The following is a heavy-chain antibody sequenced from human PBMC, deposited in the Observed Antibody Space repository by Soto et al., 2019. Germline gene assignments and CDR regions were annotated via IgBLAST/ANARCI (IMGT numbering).Heavy chain of an antibody. J-gene: IGHJ6*02. D-gene: IGHD3-10*01. CDR2: IWYDGSNK. CDR3: AREGRSIIRGVIQDV. V-gene: IGHV3-33*01. Sequence: GGSLRLSCAASGFTFSSFGMHWVRQAPGKGLEWVAVIWYDGSNKYYADSVKGRFTVSRDNSKNTLYLQMNSLRAEDTAVYYCAREGRSIIRGVIQDVCGQGTTVTVYS. CDR1: GFTFSSFG.